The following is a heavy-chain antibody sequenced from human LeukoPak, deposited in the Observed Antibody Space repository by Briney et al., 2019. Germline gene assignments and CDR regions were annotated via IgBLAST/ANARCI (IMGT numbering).Heavy chain of an antibody. J-gene: IGHJ4*02. V-gene: IGHV4-59*01. CDR2: IYYSGST. CDR1: GGSISSYY. Sequence: SETLSLTCTVSGGSISSYYWSWIRQPPGKGLEWIGYIYYSGSTNYNPSLKSRVTISVDTSKNQFSLKLSSVTAADTAVYYCARVERWLQLNYFDYWGQGTLVTVSS. CDR3: ARVERWLQLNYFDY. D-gene: IGHD5-24*01.